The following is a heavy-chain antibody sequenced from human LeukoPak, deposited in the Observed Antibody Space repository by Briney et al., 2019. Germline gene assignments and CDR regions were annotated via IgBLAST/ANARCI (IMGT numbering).Heavy chain of an antibody. V-gene: IGHV3-7*01. CDR1: GFTSSNYW. J-gene: IGHJ4*02. CDR3: ARVGGRFSPLGY. Sequence: PGGSLRLSCAASGFTSSNYWMAWVRQAPGKGLEWVAYIEQDGSERYYVDSVKGRFTISRDNAQNSLYLQMDSLRAEDTAFYYCARVGGRFSPLGYWGQGTLVTVSS. CDR2: IEQDGSER. D-gene: IGHD3-16*01.